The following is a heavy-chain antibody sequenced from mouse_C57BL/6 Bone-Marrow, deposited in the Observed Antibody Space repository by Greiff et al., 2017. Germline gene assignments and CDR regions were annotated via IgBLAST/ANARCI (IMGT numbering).Heavy chain of an antibody. J-gene: IGHJ4*01. CDR2: ISSGGDYI. V-gene: IGHV5-9-1*02. CDR1: GFTFSSYA. CDR3: TRGVGRTVSYAMDY. Sequence: EVQLVESGEGLVKPGGSLKLSCAASGFTFSSYAMSWVRQTPEKRLEWVAYISSGGDYIYYADTVKGRFTISRDNARNTLYLQMSSLKSEDTAMYYCTRGVGRTVSYAMDYWGQGTSGTVSS. D-gene: IGHD1-3*01.